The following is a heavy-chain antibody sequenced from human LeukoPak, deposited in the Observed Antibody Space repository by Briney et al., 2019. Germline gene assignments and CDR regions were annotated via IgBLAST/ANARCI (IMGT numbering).Heavy chain of an antibody. CDR1: GGSISSSSYY. CDR2: IYYSGST. Sequence: SETLSLTCTVSGGSISSSSYYWGWIRQPPGKGLEWIGSIYYSGSTYYNPSLKSRVTISVDTSKNQFSLKLSSVTAADTAVYYCARDGWAGPYGGMDVWGQGTTVTVSS. CDR3: ARDGWAGPYGGMDV. D-gene: IGHD2-2*03. J-gene: IGHJ6*02. V-gene: IGHV4-39*07.